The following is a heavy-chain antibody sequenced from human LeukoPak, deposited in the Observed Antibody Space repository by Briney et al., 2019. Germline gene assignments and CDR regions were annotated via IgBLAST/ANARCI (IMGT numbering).Heavy chain of an antibody. J-gene: IGHJ4*02. CDR2: ISGSGGTT. D-gene: IGHD6-19*01. Sequence: PGGSLRLSCAASGFTFSSYAMSWVRQAPGKGLERVSGISGSGGTTYYADSVKGRFTISRDNSKNTLYLQMNSLRAEDTAVYYCAKRESSGLGSRGYFDYWGQGTLVTVSS. CDR1: GFTFSSYA. CDR3: AKRESSGLGSRGYFDY. V-gene: IGHV3-23*01.